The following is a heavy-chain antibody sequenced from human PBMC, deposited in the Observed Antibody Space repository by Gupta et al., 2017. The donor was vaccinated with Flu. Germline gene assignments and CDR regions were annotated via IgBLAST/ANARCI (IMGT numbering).Heavy chain of an antibody. J-gene: IGHJ6*02. D-gene: IGHD3-9*01. Sequence: QVQLVESGGGVVQPGRSLSLSCSASGFTFSRYAMHWVRQAPGKGLEWVAVISYDGTNKYYGDSVKGRFTISRDNSKNTLYLQMNSLRVEDRATYYCAKDEEGLVGGDFYCGMDGWGQGTTVTVSS. CDR1: GFTFSRYA. CDR2: ISYDGTNK. V-gene: IGHV3-30*18. CDR3: AKDEEGLVGGDFYCGMDG.